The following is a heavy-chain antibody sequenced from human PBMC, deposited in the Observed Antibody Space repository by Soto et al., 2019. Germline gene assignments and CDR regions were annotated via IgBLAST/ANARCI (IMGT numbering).Heavy chain of an antibody. CDR3: ARQDYDILTGYYSWFDP. D-gene: IGHD3-9*01. CDR1: GGSISSYY. Sequence: SETLSLTCTVSGGSISSYYWSWIRQPPGKGLEWIGYIYYSGSTNYNPSLKSRVTISVDTSKNQFSPKLSSVTAADTAVYYCARQDYDILTGYYSWFDPRGQRTLVTVSS. J-gene: IGHJ5*02. CDR2: IYYSGST. V-gene: IGHV4-59*08.